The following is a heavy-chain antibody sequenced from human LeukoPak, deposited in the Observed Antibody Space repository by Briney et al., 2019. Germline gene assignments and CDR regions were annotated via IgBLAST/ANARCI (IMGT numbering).Heavy chain of an antibody. Sequence: GGSLRLSCAASGFTFDDYGMSWVRQAPGKGLEWVSGINWNGGSTGYADSLKGRFTISRDNAKNSLYLQMNSLRAEDTALYHCARGNLYGSGSYDYWGQGTLVTVSS. CDR2: INWNGGST. CDR1: GFTFDDYG. V-gene: IGHV3-20*01. J-gene: IGHJ4*02. D-gene: IGHD3-10*01. CDR3: ARGNLYGSGSYDY.